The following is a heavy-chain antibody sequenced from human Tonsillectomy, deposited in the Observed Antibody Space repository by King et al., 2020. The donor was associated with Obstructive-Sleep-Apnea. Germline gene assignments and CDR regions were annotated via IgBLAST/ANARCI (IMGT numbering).Heavy chain of an antibody. J-gene: IGHJ6*02. CDR3: ARDNHGLDV. CDR1: GFTFDDYA. CDR2: ISWNRYSI. Sequence: VQLVESGGGLVQPGRSLRLSCAASGFTFDDYAMHWVRQAPGKGLEWVSGISWNRYSIDNADSVKGRFTISRDNAKNYLYLQMNSLRAEDTASYYCARDNHGLDVWGQGTTVTVPS. V-gene: IGHV3-9*01.